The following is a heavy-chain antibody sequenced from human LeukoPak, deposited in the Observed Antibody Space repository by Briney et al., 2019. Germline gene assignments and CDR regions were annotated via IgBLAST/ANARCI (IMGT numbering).Heavy chain of an antibody. J-gene: IGHJ6*02. CDR3: TRDLMDYDVSTGLHHYYMDV. CDR1: GFTFSNYD. D-gene: IGHD3-9*01. Sequence: GGSLRLSCAASGFTFSNYDMHWVRQDPRKGLVWVSRINGDGRNINYADSVRGRFTISRDNAKNTLYLQMNTLRVEDTAVYYCTRDLMDYDVSTGLHHYYMDVWGQGTTVTVSS. CDR2: INGDGRNI. V-gene: IGHV3-74*01.